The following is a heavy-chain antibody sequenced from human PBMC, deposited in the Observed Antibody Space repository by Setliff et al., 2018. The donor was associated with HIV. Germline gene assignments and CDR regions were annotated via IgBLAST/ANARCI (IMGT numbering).Heavy chain of an antibody. CDR2: IYTTGRT. CDR3: AAATTLDY. D-gene: IGHD1-26*01. CDR1: GGSISSYY. V-gene: IGHV4-4*08. J-gene: IGHJ4*02. Sequence: SETLSLTCSVSGGSISSYYWSWIRQPPGKGLEWIGYIYTTGRTNYNPSLKSRVTISLDTSKNQFFLRLSSVTAADTAVYYCAAATTLDYWGQGTLVTVSS.